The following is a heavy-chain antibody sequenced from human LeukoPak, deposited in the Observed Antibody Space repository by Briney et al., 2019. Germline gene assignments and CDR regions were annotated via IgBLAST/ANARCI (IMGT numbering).Heavy chain of an antibody. V-gene: IGHV3-74*01. CDR1: GFTFGSYW. Sequence: SGGSLRLSCAASGFTFGSYWMHWVRQAPGKGLVWVSRINSDGSSTSYADSVKGRFTISRDNAKNTLYLQMDSLRAEDTAMYYCARGTGSYYSLGYWGQGTLVTVSS. D-gene: IGHD1-26*01. CDR3: ARGTGSYYSLGY. CDR2: INSDGSST. J-gene: IGHJ4*02.